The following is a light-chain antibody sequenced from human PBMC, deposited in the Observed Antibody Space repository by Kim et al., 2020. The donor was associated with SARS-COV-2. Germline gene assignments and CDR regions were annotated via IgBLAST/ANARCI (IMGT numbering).Light chain of an antibody. J-gene: IGKJ1*01. Sequence: VGDRVTITFRASQDIANSLAWYQQKPGKVPQVLIYAASALQSGVPSRFSGSGSGTEFTLTIGSLQTEDVATYYCQKYNNAPWTFGPGTKVDIK. CDR1: QDIANS. CDR3: QKYNNAPWT. V-gene: IGKV1-27*01. CDR2: AAS.